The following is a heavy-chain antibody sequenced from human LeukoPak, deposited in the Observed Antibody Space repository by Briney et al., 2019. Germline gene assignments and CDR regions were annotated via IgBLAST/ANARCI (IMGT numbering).Heavy chain of an antibody. Sequence: ASVKVSCKASGYTFPSYYMHWVRQAPGQGLEWMGIINPSGGSTSYAQKFQGRVTMTRDTSTSTAYMELRSLRSDDTAVYYCAREAGSSWGLDYWGQGTLVTVSS. V-gene: IGHV1-46*01. CDR2: INPSGGST. J-gene: IGHJ4*02. D-gene: IGHD6-13*01. CDR1: GYTFPSYY. CDR3: AREAGSSWGLDY.